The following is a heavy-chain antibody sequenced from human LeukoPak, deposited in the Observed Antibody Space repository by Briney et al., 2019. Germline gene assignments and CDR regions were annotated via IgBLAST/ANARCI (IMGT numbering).Heavy chain of an antibody. Sequence: ETLSLTCAVYGGSFSGYFWSWIRQPPGKGLEWIGEINHSGSGNYNPSLKSRVTISVDTSKNQFSLKLSSVTAADTAVYYCARVISGSYYSIYYFDYWGQGTLVTVSS. CDR3: ARVISGSYYSIYYFDY. CDR1: GGSFSGYF. J-gene: IGHJ4*02. V-gene: IGHV4-34*01. CDR2: INHSGSG. D-gene: IGHD1-26*01.